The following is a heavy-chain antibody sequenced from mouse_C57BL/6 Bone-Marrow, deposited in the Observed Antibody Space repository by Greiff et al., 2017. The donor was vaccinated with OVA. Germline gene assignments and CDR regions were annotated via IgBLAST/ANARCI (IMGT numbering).Heavy chain of an antibody. CDR3: ARHSYYYAMDY. J-gene: IGHJ4*01. CDR2: IYPGSGNT. Sequence: VKLQESGAELVRPGASVKLSCKASGYTFTDYYINWVKQRPGQGLEWIARIYPGSGNTYYNEKFKGKATLTAEKSSSTAYMQLSSLTSEDSAVYFCARHSYYYAMDYWGQGTSVTVSS. V-gene: IGHV1-76*01. CDR1: GYTFTDYY.